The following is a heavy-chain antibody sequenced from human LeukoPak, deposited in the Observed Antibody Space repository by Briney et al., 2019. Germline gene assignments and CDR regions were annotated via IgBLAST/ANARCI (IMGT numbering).Heavy chain of an antibody. CDR1: GYSFTSYW. J-gene: IGHJ4*02. CDR2: IYPGDSDT. V-gene: IGHV5-51*01. Sequence: GESLKISCKGSGYSFTSYWIGWVRQMPGKGLEWMGIIYPGDSDTRYSPSFQGQVTISADKSISTAYLQWSSLKASDTAMYYCARQRCCDSSGYYPPHFDYWGQGTLVTVSS. D-gene: IGHD3-22*01. CDR3: ARQRCCDSSGYYPPHFDY.